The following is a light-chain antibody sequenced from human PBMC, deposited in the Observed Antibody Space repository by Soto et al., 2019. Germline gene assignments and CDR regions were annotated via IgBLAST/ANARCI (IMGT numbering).Light chain of an antibody. CDR3: SSYTTSYFYV. CDR2: GVK. V-gene: IGLV2-14*01. J-gene: IGLJ1*01. CDR1: GRDIGAYDY. Sequence: LTQPASVSGSPGQSITISCTGSGRDIGAYDYVSWYQQHPGKAPKLLIYGVKNRPSGVSYRFSASKSAFTASLTISGLQAEDEAHYYCSSYTTSYFYVFGPGTKVTV.